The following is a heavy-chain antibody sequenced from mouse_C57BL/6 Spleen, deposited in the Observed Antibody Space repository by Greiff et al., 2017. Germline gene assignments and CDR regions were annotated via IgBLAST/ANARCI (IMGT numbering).Heavy chain of an antibody. D-gene: IGHD2-2*01. CDR2: IRSKSNNYAT. CDR3: VRQDYGYGGDYAMDY. CDR1: GFSFNTYA. Sequence: EVKLMESGGGLVQPKGSLKLSCAASGFSFNTYAMNWVRQAPGKGLEWVARIRSKSNNYATYYADSVKDRFTISRDDSESMLYLQMNNLKTEDTAMYYCVRQDYGYGGDYAMDYWGQGTSVTVSS. J-gene: IGHJ4*01. V-gene: IGHV10-1*01.